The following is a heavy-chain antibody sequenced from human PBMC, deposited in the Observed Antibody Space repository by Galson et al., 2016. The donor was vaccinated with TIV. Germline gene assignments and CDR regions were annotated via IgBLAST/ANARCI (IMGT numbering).Heavy chain of an antibody. CDR3: ARDSSGYFSFDC. Sequence: SLRLSCAASGFTFGSYGMHWVRQAPGKGLDWVALISYGRSNKDYADSVKGRFTISRDNSKNTLYLQMNSLRAEDTAVYYCARDSSGYFSFDCWGQGTLVTVSS. CDR1: GFTFGSYG. CDR2: ISYGRSNK. J-gene: IGHJ4*02. V-gene: IGHV3-30*03. D-gene: IGHD3-22*01.